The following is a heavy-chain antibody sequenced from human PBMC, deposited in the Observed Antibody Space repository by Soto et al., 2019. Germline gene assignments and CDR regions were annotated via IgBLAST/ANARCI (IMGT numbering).Heavy chain of an antibody. CDR2: IKSISDGGTT. CDR1: GFTFSNAW. D-gene: IGHD2-2*02. J-gene: IGHJ4*02. Sequence: EVQLVESGGGLVKPGGSLRLSCAASGFTFSNAWMSWVRQAPGKGLEWVGRIKSISDGGTTDYAAPVKGRFTISRDDSKNTLYLQMNSLKTEDTAVYFCTTDAAIGWGQGTLVTVSS. CDR3: TTDAAIG. V-gene: IGHV3-15*01.